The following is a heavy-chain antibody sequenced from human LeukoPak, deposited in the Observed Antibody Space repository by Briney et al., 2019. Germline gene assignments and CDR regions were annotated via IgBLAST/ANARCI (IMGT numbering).Heavy chain of an antibody. J-gene: IGHJ4*02. CDR3: ARGPRWLGYCSGGSCYSDY. CDR1: GYTFTSYD. Sequence: EASVKVSCKASGYTFTSYDINWVRQATGQGLEWMGWMNPNSGNTGYAQKFQGRVTITRNTSISTAYMELSSLRSEDTAVYYCARGPRWLGYCSGGSCYSDYWGQGTLVTVSS. CDR2: MNPNSGNT. D-gene: IGHD2-15*01. V-gene: IGHV1-8*03.